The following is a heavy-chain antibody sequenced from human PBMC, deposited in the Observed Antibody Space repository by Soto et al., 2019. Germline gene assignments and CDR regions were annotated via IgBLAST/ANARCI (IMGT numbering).Heavy chain of an antibody. Sequence: GASVKVSCKASGCTFTSSAVQWVRQARGQRLEWIGWIVVGSGNTNYAQKFQEGVTITRDMSTSTAYMELSSLRSEDTAVYYCAAEVTVAATEKFGYWGQGTLVTVSS. CDR1: GCTFTSSA. CDR2: IVVGSGNT. J-gene: IGHJ4*02. V-gene: IGHV1-58*01. D-gene: IGHD6-19*01. CDR3: AAEVTVAATEKFGY.